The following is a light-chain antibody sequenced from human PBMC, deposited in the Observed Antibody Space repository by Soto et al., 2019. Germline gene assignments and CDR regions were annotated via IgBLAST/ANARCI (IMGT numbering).Light chain of an antibody. CDR1: QSVSNNY. Sequence: EFVLTQSPGTLSLSPGERATLSCRASQSVSNNYLAWYQQKPGQAPRLLIYGASNRATGIPDRFSGSGSGTDFTLTINNLEPEDFTVYYCQVRTNWSIAFGRGTRLEIK. J-gene: IGKJ5*01. CDR2: GAS. CDR3: QVRTNWSIA. V-gene: IGKV3D-20*02.